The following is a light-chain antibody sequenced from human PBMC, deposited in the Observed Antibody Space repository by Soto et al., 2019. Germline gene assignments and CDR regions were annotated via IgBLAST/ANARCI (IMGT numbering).Light chain of an antibody. Sequence: DIQLTQSPSFLSASGGDRVTMTCRASQGISSYLAWYQQKPGKAPKLLIYAASTLQSGVPSRFSGSGSGTEFTLTISSLQPEDFATYYCQQLNSYPLTFGQGTRLEIK. J-gene: IGKJ5*01. CDR1: QGISSY. CDR2: AAS. V-gene: IGKV1-9*01. CDR3: QQLNSYPLT.